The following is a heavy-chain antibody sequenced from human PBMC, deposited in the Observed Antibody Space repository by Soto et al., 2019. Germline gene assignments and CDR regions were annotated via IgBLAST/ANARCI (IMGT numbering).Heavy chain of an antibody. CDR2: IDPSDSYT. J-gene: IGHJ6*01. V-gene: IGHV5-10-1*01. D-gene: IGHD6-6*01. Sequence: GESLKISCKGSGYSFTSYWISWVRQTPGKGLEWMGRIDPSDSYTNYSPSFQGHVTISADKSISTAYLQWSSLKASDTAMYYCARHPSIAARPRYYYYGMDVWGQGTTVTVSS. CDR3: ARHPSIAARPRYYYYGMDV. CDR1: GYSFTSYW.